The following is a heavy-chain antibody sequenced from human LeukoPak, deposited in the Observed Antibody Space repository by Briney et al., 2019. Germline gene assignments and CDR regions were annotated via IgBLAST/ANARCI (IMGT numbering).Heavy chain of an antibody. D-gene: IGHD1-26*01. J-gene: IGHJ4*02. CDR1: GFTFSSYA. CDR2: IKQDGSEK. V-gene: IGHV3-7*01. CDR3: ARVQWELRGVGSYFEY. Sequence: GGSLRLSCAASGFTFSSYAMSWVRQAPGKGLEWVANIKQDGSEKYYVDSVKGRFTMSRDNAKNSLYLQMNSLRAEDTAVYYCARVQWELRGVGSYFEYWGQGALVTVSS.